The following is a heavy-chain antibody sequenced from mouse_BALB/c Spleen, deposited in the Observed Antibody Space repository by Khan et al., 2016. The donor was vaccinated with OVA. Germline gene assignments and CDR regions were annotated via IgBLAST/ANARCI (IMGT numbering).Heavy chain of an antibody. CDR3: ARDDYFVGDAMDY. J-gene: IGHJ4*01. CDR1: GYTFTTYY. V-gene: IGHV1S56*01. Sequence: QVQLQQSGPELVKPGASVRISCKASGYTFTTYYLHWVKQRPGQGLEWIGWIYPGNVNTKYNERFKGKATLTADKSSRPAYMHLSSLTSEDSAVVFCARDDYFVGDAMDYWGQGTSVTVSS. D-gene: IGHD2-4*01. CDR2: IYPGNVNT.